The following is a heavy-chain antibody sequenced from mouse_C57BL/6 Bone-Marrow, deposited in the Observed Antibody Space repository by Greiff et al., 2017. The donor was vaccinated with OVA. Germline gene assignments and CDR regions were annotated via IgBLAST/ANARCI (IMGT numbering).Heavy chain of an antibody. Sequence: QVQLQQPGAELVMPGASVKLSCKASGYTFTSYWMHWVKQRPGQGLEWIGEIDPSDSYTNYNQKFKGKSTLTVDKSSSTAYMQLSSLTSEDSAVYYCAREGYPLTGGFDVWGTGTTVTVSS. CDR3: AREGYPLTGGFDV. D-gene: IGHD2-2*01. V-gene: IGHV1-69*01. J-gene: IGHJ1*03. CDR2: IDPSDSYT. CDR1: GYTFTSYW.